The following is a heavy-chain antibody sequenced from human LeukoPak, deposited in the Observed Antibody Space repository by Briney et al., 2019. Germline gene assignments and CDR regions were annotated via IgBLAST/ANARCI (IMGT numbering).Heavy chain of an antibody. Sequence: PSETLSLTCTVSGGSISSYYWSWIRQPPGKGLEWIGYIYYSGSTNYNPSLKSRVTISVDTSKNQFSLKLSSVTAADTAVYYCAAHAGYSSGWYRTDWYFDFWGRGTLVTVSS. V-gene: IGHV4-59*08. J-gene: IGHJ2*01. D-gene: IGHD6-19*01. CDR3: AAHAGYSSGWYRTDWYFDF. CDR1: GGSISSYY. CDR2: IYYSGST.